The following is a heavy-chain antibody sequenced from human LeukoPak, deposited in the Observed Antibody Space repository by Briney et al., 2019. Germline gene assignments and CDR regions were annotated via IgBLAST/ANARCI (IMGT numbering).Heavy chain of an antibody. Sequence: SETLSLTCTVSGGSINNYYWSWIRQAPGKGLQWIGYTYYTGDATYNPSLKSRVSISVDTSNNQFSLKLNSVTAADTAVYYCARGLAHDEGDAFDIWGAGTMVTVSS. D-gene: IGHD5-12*01. CDR1: GGSINNYY. CDR2: TYYTGDA. CDR3: ARGLAHDEGDAFDI. J-gene: IGHJ3*02. V-gene: IGHV4-59*01.